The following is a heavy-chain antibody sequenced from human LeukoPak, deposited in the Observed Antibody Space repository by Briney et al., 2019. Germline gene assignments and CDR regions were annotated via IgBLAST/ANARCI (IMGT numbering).Heavy chain of an antibody. Sequence: MASETLSLTCTVSGGSISSSSYYWGWIRQPPGKGLEWIGSIYYSGSTYYNPSLKSRVTISVDTSKNQFSLKLSSVTAADTAVYYCAKGSELYFDYWGQGTLVTVSS. CDR3: AKGSELYFDY. CDR1: GGSISSSSYY. CDR2: IYYSGST. J-gene: IGHJ4*02. V-gene: IGHV4-39*07. D-gene: IGHD1-1*01.